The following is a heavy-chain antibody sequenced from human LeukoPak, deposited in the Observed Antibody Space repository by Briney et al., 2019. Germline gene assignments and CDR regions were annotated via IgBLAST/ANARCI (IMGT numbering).Heavy chain of an antibody. D-gene: IGHD6-13*01. V-gene: IGHV4-59*01. CDR2: IYYSGST. CDR3: ARVNYSSSYDYWYFDL. Sequence: SETLSLTCTGSGGAISNDDWSWIRQPPGKGLEGIGDIYYSGSTNYNPSLKSRVTISVDTSKNQFSLKLSSVTAADTAVHYCARVNYSSSYDYWYFDLWGRGTLVTVSS. CDR1: GGAISNDD. J-gene: IGHJ2*01.